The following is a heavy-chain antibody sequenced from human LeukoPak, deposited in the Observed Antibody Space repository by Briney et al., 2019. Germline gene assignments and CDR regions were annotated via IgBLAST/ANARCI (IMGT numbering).Heavy chain of an antibody. CDR3: ARGVEPLAANTLAY. CDR2: LYSDGKT. Sequence: GGTLRLSCAASGFTVITNDMTWVGQAPGQGLEWVAGLYSDGKTKDPDSVRGPFTISRDKSKNPLYLEMNRLSPDDPAVYYCARGVEPLAANTLAYRGQGTMVTVSS. V-gene: IGHV3-53*01. CDR1: GFTVITND. D-gene: IGHD1-14*01. J-gene: IGHJ4*02.